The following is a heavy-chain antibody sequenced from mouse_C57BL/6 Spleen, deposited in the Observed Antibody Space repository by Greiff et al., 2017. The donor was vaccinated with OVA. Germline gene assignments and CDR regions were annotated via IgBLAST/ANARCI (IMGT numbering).Heavy chain of an antibody. D-gene: IGHD1-1*01. CDR1: GYTFTSYW. J-gene: IGHJ3*01. CDR3: ARDYYGSSYEGAWFAY. Sequence: VQLQQPGAELVRPGSSVKLSCKASGYTFTSYWMHWVKQRPIQGLEWIGNIDPSDSETHYNQKFKDKATLTVDKPSSTAYMELRSLTSEDSAVYFCARDYYGSSYEGAWFAYWGQGTLVTVSA. CDR2: IDPSDSET. V-gene: IGHV1-52*01.